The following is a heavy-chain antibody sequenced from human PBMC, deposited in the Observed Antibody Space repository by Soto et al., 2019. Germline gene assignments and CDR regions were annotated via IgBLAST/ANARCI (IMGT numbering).Heavy chain of an antibody. J-gene: IGHJ4*02. Sequence: SETLSLTCTVSGVSISNTSYYWGWIRQSPGKGLEWIGTIYHSGKTYYHPPLKSRVTISVDTSNNRFSLKLSSVTAADTAVYYCARHGSYWGQGTLVTVSS. CDR2: IYHSGKT. V-gene: IGHV4-39*01. CDR3: ARHGSY. CDR1: GVSISNTSYY.